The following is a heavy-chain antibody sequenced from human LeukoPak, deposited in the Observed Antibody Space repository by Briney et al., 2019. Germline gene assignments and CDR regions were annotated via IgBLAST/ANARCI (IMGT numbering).Heavy chain of an antibody. Sequence: GGSLRLSCAASGFSFSTYWMTWVRQAPGKGLEWVANIKQDGSDKRYVDSVKGRFTISRDNAKNSLYLQMNSLRAEDTAVYYCARDYGGSSPFDYWGQGTLVTVSS. V-gene: IGHV3-7*01. D-gene: IGHD4-23*01. J-gene: IGHJ4*02. CDR3: ARDYGGSSPFDY. CDR1: GFSFSTYW. CDR2: IKQDGSDK.